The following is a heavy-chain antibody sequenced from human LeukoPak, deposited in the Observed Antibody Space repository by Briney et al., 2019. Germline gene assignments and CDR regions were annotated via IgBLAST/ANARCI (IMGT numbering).Heavy chain of an antibody. D-gene: IGHD2-2*01. CDR3: ASRSTYTLDYYYYYYMDV. Sequence: SVKVSCKASGGTFSSYAISWVRQAPGHGLEWMGGIIPIFGTANYAQKFQGRVTITADGSTSTAYMELSSVRSEHTAVYYCASRSTYTLDYYYYYYMDVWGKRTTATLPS. CDR1: GGTFSSYA. CDR2: IIPIFGTA. J-gene: IGHJ6*03. V-gene: IGHV1-69*01.